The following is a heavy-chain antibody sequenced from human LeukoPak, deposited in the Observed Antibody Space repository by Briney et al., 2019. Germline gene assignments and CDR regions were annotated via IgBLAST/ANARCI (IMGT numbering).Heavy chain of an antibody. CDR1: GFTFSDYY. J-gene: IGHJ4*02. V-gene: IGHV3-11*06. D-gene: IGHD5-12*01. CDR2: ITSSSSDT. CDR3: ARAQWRRADY. Sequence: KAGGSLRLSCAASGFTFSDYYMSWIRQAPGEGREWISYITSSSSDTNYADSMKGRSTISRDTAKKSLYLQMNSLRIEDTAVYYCARAQWRRADYWGQGTLVPVSS.